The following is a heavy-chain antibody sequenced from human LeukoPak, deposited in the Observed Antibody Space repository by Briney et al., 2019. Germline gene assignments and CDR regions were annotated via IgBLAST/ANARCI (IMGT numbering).Heavy chain of an antibody. CDR3: ARLTMVQGPLLHPYYMDV. D-gene: IGHD3-10*01. Sequence: PSETLSLTCAVYGGSFSGYYWSWIRQPPGKGLEWIGEINHSGSTNYNPSLKSRVTISVDTSKNQFSLKPSSVTAADTAVYYCARLTMVQGPLLHPYYMDVWGKGTTVTVSS. CDR2: INHSGST. V-gene: IGHV4-34*01. CDR1: GGSFSGYY. J-gene: IGHJ6*03.